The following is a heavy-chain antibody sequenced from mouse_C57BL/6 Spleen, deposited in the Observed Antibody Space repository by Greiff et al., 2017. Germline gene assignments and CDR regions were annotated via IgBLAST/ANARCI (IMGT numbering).Heavy chain of an antibody. CDR2: IDPSDSYT. J-gene: IGHJ1*03. CDR3: AGRGAGRYFDV. D-gene: IGHD3-1*01. V-gene: IGHV1-50*01. CDR1: GYTFTSYW. Sequence: QVQLQQPGAELVKPGASVKLSCKASGYTFTSYWMQWVKQRPGQGLEWIGEIDPSDSYTNYNQKFKGKATLTVDTSSSTAYMQLSSLTSEDSAVYYCAGRGAGRYFDVWGTGTTVTVSS.